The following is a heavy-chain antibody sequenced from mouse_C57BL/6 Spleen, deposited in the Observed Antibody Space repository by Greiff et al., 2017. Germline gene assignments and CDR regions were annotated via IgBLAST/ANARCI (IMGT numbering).Heavy chain of an antibody. CDR1: GFPFSDYS. CDR3: ARRDYGKTFYAMDY. V-gene: IGHV5-12*01. Sequence: EVQLVESGGGLVQPGGSLKLSCAASGFPFSDYSMYWVRQTPEKRLGWVAYISNGGGSTYYPDTVKGRFTISRDNAKNTLYLQMSRLKCEDTAMYYCARRDYGKTFYAMDYWGQGTSVTVSS. CDR2: ISNGGGST. D-gene: IGHD2-1*01. J-gene: IGHJ4*01.